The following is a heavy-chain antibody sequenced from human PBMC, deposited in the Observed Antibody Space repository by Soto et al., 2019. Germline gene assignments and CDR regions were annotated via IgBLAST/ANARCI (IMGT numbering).Heavy chain of an antibody. J-gene: IGHJ6*02. V-gene: IGHV4-59*01. CDR2: MYNTGST. CDR1: GGTISRYY. Sequence: QVQLQESGPGLVKPSETLSLTCTVSGGTISRYYWSWIRQPPGKGLEWIGYMYNTGSTVYNPSFKRRVTHSVDTSKNQCYLKLNSVTAADTAVYYCARDLWGYCGTDCYPLDVWGQGTTVTVSS. D-gene: IGHD2-21*02. CDR3: ARDLWGYCGTDCYPLDV.